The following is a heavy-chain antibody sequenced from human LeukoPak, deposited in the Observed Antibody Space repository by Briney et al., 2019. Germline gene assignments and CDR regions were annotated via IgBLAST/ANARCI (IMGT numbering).Heavy chain of an antibody. CDR3: ARERGFDSYGHGGLDY. CDR1: GDSISSDGYS. CDR2: IYHSGST. Sequence: SETLSLTCAASGDSISSDGYSWSWIRQPPGKGLEWIGYIYHSGSTYYNPSLKSRVTISLDRSKNQFSLKVTSVTAADTAVYYCARERGFDSYGHGGLDYWGQGTLVTVSS. V-gene: IGHV4-30-2*01. D-gene: IGHD3-16*01. J-gene: IGHJ4*02.